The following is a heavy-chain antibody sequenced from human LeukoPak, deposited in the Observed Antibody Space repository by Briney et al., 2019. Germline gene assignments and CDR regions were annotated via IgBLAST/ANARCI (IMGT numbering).Heavy chain of an antibody. V-gene: IGHV3-53*01. D-gene: IGHD3-16*01. CDR3: ARGKGGAAFDI. CDR2: INSGGST. Sequence: GGSLRLSCAASGFTVSSNYMSWVRKAPGKGLEWVSVINSGGSTNYADSVKGRFTISRHNSKNTLYLQMNSLRAEDTAVYHCARGKGGAAFDIWGQGTMVTVSS. J-gene: IGHJ3*02. CDR1: GFTVSSNY.